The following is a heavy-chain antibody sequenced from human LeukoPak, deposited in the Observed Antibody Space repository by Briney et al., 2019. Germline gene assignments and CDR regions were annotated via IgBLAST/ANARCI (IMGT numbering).Heavy chain of an antibody. CDR2: ISYDGSNK. CDR1: GFTFSSYG. J-gene: IGHJ4*02. D-gene: IGHD5-18*01. V-gene: IGHV3-30*18. CDR3: SKRKTGGYSYGGFDY. Sequence: GGSLRLSCAASGFTFSSYGMHWVRQAPGKGLEWVAVISYDGSNKYYADSVKGRFTISRDNSKNTLYLQMNSLRAEDTAVYYWSKRKTGGYSYGGFDYLGPGTLGTVSS.